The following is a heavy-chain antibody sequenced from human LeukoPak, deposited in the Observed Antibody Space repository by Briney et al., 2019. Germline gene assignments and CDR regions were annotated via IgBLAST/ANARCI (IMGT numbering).Heavy chain of an antibody. V-gene: IGHV4-59*01. CDR1: GGSISSYY. J-gene: IGHJ6*02. CDR2: IYYSGST. CDR3: ARGTYYYYGMDV. Sequence: SETLSLTCTVSGGSISSYYWSWIRQPPGKGLEWIGYIYYSGSTNYDPSLKSRVTISVDTSKNQFSLKLSSVTAADTAVYYCARGTYYYYGMDVWGQGTTVTVSS.